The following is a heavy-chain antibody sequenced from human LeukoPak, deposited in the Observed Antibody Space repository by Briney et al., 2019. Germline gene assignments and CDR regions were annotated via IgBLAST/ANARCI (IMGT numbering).Heavy chain of an antibody. CDR2: IAYDGSNK. D-gene: IGHD3-22*01. V-gene: IGHV3-30*18. CDR1: GSTFSTYG. J-gene: IGHJ3*02. CDR3: AKEVYYVDSSGRSSFAFDI. Sequence: GGSLRLSCAASGSTFSTYGMHWVRQAPGKGLEWVAVIAYDGSNKYYADSVKGRFTISRDNSKNALYLQMNSLRVEDTAVYYCAKEVYYVDSSGRSSFAFDIWGQGTMVTVPS.